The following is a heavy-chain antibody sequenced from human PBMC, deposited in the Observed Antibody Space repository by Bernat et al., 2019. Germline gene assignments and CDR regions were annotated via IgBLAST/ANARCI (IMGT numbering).Heavy chain of an antibody. CDR1: GFTLEDYA. J-gene: IGHJ4*02. D-gene: IGHD3-10*01. CDR3: AKDIMFYYGSGNYQGIDY. V-gene: IGHV3-9*01. CDR2: ISWNSGSK. Sequence: EVQLVESGGGFMQPGRSLRLSCAASGFTLEDYAMHWVRQAPGKGLEWVSGISWNSGSKDYADSVKGRFTISRDNAKNTLYLQMNSLRAEDTALYYCAKDIMFYYGSGNYQGIDYWGQGALVTVSS.